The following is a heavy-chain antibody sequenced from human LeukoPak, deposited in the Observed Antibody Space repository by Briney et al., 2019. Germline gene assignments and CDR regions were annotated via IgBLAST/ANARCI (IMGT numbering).Heavy chain of an antibody. CDR1: GGSISSYY. D-gene: IGHD6-6*01. V-gene: IGHV4-4*07. J-gene: IGHJ4*02. CDR3: ARALEDSGSSGALWSNHWLRKNYFFDY. CDR2: IYTSGST. Sequence: SETLSLTCTVSGGSISSYYWSWIRQPAGKGLEWIGRIYTSGSTNYNPSLKSRVTISVDTSKNQFSLKLSSVTAADTAVYYCARALEDSGSSGALWSNHWLRKNYFFDYWGQGTLVTVSS.